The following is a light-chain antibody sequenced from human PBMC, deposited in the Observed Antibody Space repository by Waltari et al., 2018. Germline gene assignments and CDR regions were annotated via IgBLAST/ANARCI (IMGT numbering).Light chain of an antibody. Sequence: DIQMTQSPSSLSASVGDTATVTCRASQHIRTHLNWYQQKPTTAPKLLIYAASTLHRGVPSRFSGSGSETDFTLTVTNLQPDDFAIYFCQQSFSSPWTFGQGTRV. CDR3: QQSFSSPWT. J-gene: IGKJ1*01. CDR2: AAS. CDR1: QHIRTH. V-gene: IGKV1-39*01.